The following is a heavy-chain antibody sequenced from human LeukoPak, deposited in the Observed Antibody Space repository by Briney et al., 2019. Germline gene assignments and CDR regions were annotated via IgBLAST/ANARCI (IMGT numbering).Heavy chain of an antibody. CDR2: INSDGSST. V-gene: IGHV3-74*01. CDR1: GFTFSNYW. J-gene: IGHJ4*02. D-gene: IGHD3-22*01. Sequence: GGSLRLSCAASGFTFSNYWMHWVRQAPGKGLVWVSHINSDGSSTSYADSVKGRFTISRDNAKNTLYLQMNSLRAEDTALYYCARGDLAYDYDSSGFFDYWGQGTLVTVSS. CDR3: ARGDLAYDYDSSGFFDY.